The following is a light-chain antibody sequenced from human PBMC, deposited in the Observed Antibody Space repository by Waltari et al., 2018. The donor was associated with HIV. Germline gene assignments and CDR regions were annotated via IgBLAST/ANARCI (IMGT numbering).Light chain of an antibody. Sequence: DIVMTQSPDSLAVSLGERATFNCRSSRTVLSNSDNRNYLAWYQQKTGQPPNVLIYWASTRQSGVPDRFSASGSGTNFSISISSVQAADVAVYYCQQYYTVRPTFGGGTKVEIK. V-gene: IGKV4-1*01. J-gene: IGKJ4*01. CDR1: RTVLSNSDNRNY. CDR2: WAS. CDR3: QQYYTVRPT.